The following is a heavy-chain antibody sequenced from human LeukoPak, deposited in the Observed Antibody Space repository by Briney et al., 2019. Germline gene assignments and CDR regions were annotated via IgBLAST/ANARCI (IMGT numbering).Heavy chain of an antibody. Sequence: GGSLRLYCAASGFTLNSAWMTWVRQAPGKGLEWVGQIQSGGTTDYAAPVKDRFTISRDDSKSTQYLQMNSLKTDDTAVYYCTTNNYADYIPDYWGQGTLVTVSS. D-gene: IGHD4-17*01. V-gene: IGHV3-15*01. CDR3: TTNNYADYIPDY. CDR1: GFTLNSAW. CDR2: IQSGGTT. J-gene: IGHJ4*02.